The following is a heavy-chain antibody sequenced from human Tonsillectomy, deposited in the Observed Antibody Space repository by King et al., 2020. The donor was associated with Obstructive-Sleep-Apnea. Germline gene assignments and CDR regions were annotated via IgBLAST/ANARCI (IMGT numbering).Heavy chain of an antibody. CDR1: GFTFSNYW. D-gene: IGHD3-9*01. V-gene: IGHV3-7*03. Sequence: VQLVESGGGLVQPGGSLRLSCAASGFTFSNYWMSWVRQAPGKGLEWVANIKQDGSEKYDVDSVKGRFTISRDNAKNSLYLQINSLRAEDTAVYYCARRYGDYWGQGTLVTVSS. CDR2: IKQDGSEK. CDR3: ARRYGDY. J-gene: IGHJ4*02.